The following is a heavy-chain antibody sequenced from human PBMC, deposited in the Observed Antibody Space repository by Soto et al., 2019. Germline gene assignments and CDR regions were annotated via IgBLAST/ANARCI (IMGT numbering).Heavy chain of an antibody. CDR2: IYTSGST. D-gene: IGHD3-3*01. Sequence: TLSLTCTVSGGSISSYYWSWIRQPARKGLEWIGRIYTSGSTNYNPSLKSRVTMSVDTSKNQFSLKLSSVTAADTAVYYCARDRGYDFWSGRENWFDPWGQGTLVTVSS. V-gene: IGHV4-4*07. CDR3: ARDRGYDFWSGRENWFDP. J-gene: IGHJ5*02. CDR1: GGSISSYY.